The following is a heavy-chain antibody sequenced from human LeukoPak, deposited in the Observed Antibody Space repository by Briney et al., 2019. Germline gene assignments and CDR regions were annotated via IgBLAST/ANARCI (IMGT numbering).Heavy chain of an antibody. CDR3: ARESITVFGVGRGYYYMDV. V-gene: IGHV4-61*01. CDR2: ISYSGST. J-gene: IGHJ6*03. CDR1: GYSISSGYY. Sequence: PSETLSLTCTVSGYSISSGYYWSWIRQPPGKGLEWIGYISYSGSTNYNPSLKSRVTISLDTSKNQFSLKLNSVTAADTAVYYCARESITVFGVGRGYYYMDVWGKGTTVTVSS. D-gene: IGHD3-3*01.